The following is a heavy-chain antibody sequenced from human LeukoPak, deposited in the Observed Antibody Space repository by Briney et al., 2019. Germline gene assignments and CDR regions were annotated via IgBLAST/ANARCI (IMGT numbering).Heavy chain of an antibody. Sequence: PEASVKVSCKASGYTFTGYYMHWVRQAPGQGLEWMGWINPNSGGTNYAQKFQGRVTMTRDTSISTAYMELSRLRSDDTAVYYCARDQWATMIEFDYWGQGTLVTVSP. CDR2: INPNSGGT. CDR3: ARDQWATMIEFDY. D-gene: IGHD3-22*01. V-gene: IGHV1-2*02. CDR1: GYTFTGYY. J-gene: IGHJ4*02.